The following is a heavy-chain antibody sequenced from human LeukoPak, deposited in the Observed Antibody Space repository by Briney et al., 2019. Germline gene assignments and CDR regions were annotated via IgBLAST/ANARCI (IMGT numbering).Heavy chain of an antibody. CDR2: IYYSGST. Sequence: SETLSLTCTVSGGSMTGYYWRWIRQPPGKGLEWIGSIYYSGSTYYNPSLKSRVTISVDTSKNQFSLKLSSVTAADTAVFYCARQYSSSFLDFWGQGTLVTVSS. CDR1: GGSMTGYY. CDR3: ARQYSSSFLDF. J-gene: IGHJ4*02. V-gene: IGHV4-39*01. D-gene: IGHD6-6*01.